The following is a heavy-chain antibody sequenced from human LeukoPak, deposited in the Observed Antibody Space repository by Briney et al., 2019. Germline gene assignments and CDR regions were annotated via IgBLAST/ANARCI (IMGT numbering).Heavy chain of an antibody. V-gene: IGHV3-7*03. CDR3: ARAWGYSYGSHFDY. D-gene: IGHD5-18*01. CDR1: GFTFSNHW. J-gene: IGHJ4*02. Sequence: GGSLRLSCAASGFTFSNHWMSWVRQAPGKGLEWVANIKQDGSEKYYVDSVKGRFTISRDNAKNSLYLQMNCLRAEDTALYHCARAWGYSYGSHFDYWGQGTLVTVSS. CDR2: IKQDGSEK.